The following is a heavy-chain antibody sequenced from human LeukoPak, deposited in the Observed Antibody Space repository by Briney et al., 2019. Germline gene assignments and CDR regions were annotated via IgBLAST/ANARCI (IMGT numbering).Heavy chain of an antibody. CDR1: GGSISSYY. CDR2: IYYSGST. V-gene: IGHV4-59*01. D-gene: IGHD4-17*01. Sequence: PSETLSLTCTVSGGSISSYYWSWIRQPPGKGLEWIGYIYYSGSTNYNPSLKSRVTISVDTSKNQFSLKLSSVTAADTAVYYCAREMEPDGDYSRDAFDIWGQGTMVTVSS. CDR3: AREMEPDGDYSRDAFDI. J-gene: IGHJ3*02.